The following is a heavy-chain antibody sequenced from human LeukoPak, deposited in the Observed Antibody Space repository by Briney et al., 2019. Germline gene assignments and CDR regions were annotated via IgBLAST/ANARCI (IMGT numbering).Heavy chain of an antibody. CDR1: GDSVSSNSAA. CDR2: TYYRSKWYF. D-gene: IGHD2-15*01. CDR3: ARGVAASGLGY. J-gene: IGHJ4*02. V-gene: IGHV6-1*01. Sequence: SQTLSLTCAISGDSVSSNSAAWNWIRLSPSRGLEWPGRTYYRSKWYFEYALSVNGRITITPDTSKNHFSLQLNSVSPDDTAVYYCARGVAASGLGYWGQGTLVTVSS.